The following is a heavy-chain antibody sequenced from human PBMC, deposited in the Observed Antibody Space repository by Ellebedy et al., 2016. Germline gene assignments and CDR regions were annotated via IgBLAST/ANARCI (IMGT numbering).Heavy chain of an antibody. V-gene: IGHV4-4*07. D-gene: IGHD1-26*01. J-gene: IGHJ5*02. CDR3: ARVWGHNGSYVNYFDP. Sequence: SETLSLXCTVSGGPVSSHYCTWIRQSAGKGLEWIGRIHATGSINYNPSLKSRVTMSVDTSKNQFSLRLTSVTVADTAIYYCARVWGHNGSYVNYFDPWGQGTLVTVSS. CDR2: IHATGSI. CDR1: GGPVSSHY.